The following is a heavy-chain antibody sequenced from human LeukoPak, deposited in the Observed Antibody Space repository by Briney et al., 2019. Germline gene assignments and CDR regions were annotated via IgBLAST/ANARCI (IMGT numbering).Heavy chain of an antibody. CDR3: ARRYYGVDY. CDR2: ISSSGSGK. CDR1: GFSFSSYE. J-gene: IGHJ4*02. D-gene: IGHD4-17*01. V-gene: IGHV3-48*03. Sequence: PGGSLRLSCAAPGFSFSSYEMTWVRQAPGKGLEWVSFISSSGSGKDYADSVKGRFTISRDNAKNSLYLQMNSLRADDTAVYYCARRYYGVDYWGQGTLVTVSS.